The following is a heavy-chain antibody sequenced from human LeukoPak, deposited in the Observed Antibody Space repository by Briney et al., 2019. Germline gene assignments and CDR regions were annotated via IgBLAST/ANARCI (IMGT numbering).Heavy chain of an antibody. D-gene: IGHD3-3*01. CDR2: INPSSGGT. CDR1: GGTFSSYA. CDR3: ARLTYYDFWSGYNYAFDI. Sequence: ASVKVSCKASGGTFSSYAISWVRQAPGQGLEWMGWINPSSGGTNYAQKFQGRVTMTRDTSISTAYLELSRLRAEDTAVYYCARLTYYDFWSGYNYAFDIWGQGTMVTVSS. V-gene: IGHV1-2*02. J-gene: IGHJ3*02.